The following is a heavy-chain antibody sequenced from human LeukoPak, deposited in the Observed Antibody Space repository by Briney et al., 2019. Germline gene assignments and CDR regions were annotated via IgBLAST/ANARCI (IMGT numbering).Heavy chain of an antibody. CDR2: INNSGGAT. CDR1: GSPFRNYG. J-gene: IGHJ4*02. Sequence: PGGTLRLSCAVSGSPFRNYGMSWVRQAPGEGVEWVSCINNSGGATYYADSVKGRFTISRDNSKNTLYLQMNSLRVEDTAVYYCAKSDTPWGSWYYFDSWGQGTLVTVSS. CDR3: AKSDTPWGSWYYFDS. V-gene: IGHV3-23*01. D-gene: IGHD6-13*01.